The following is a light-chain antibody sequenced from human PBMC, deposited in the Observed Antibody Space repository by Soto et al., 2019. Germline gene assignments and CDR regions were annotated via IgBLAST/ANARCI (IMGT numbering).Light chain of an antibody. Sequence: IGVTQSAATLSVSPGERATLSCRASQSVSSNLAWYQQKPGQAPRLLISGASTRATGIPARFSGSGSGTEFTLTISSLQSDDFAVYCCQQHGQWPITFGQGTRLEIK. J-gene: IGKJ5*01. CDR1: QSVSSN. CDR3: QQHGQWPIT. V-gene: IGKV3-15*01. CDR2: GAS.